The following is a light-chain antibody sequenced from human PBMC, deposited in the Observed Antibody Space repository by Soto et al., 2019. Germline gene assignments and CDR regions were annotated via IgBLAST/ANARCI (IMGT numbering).Light chain of an antibody. J-gene: IGKJ4*01. CDR2: DAS. Sequence: EIVLTQSPGTLSLSPGDGATLSCRASQSVYNNYLAWYQQKPGQAPRLLIYDASARFTGIPDRFSGSGSGTEFTLTISRLEPEDFAVYYCQRYGTSFSFGGGTKVEI. CDR1: QSVYNNY. CDR3: QRYGTSFS. V-gene: IGKV3-20*01.